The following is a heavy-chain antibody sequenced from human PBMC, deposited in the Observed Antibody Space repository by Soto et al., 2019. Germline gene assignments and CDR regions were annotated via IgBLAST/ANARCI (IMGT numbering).Heavy chain of an antibody. J-gene: IGHJ4*02. CDR2: ISRHGATK. D-gene: IGHD2-21*02. V-gene: IGHV3-30*18. CDR1: GFTFNNHG. CDR3: AKGYFGGDCEARGTSFDY. Sequence: QVQLVQSGGGVVQPGRSLRLSCAASGFTFNNHGMHWVRQAPGKGLEWVAVISRHGATKHYADSVTGRFTISRDNSKNTLFPQMNSLRPDDTAVYYGAKGYFGGDCEARGTSFDYWGQGALVSVSS.